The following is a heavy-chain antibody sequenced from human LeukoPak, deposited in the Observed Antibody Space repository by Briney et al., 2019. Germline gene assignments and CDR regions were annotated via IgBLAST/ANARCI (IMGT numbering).Heavy chain of an antibody. Sequence: GRSLRLSCAASGFTFSSYGMHWVRQAPGKGLEWVAVISYDGSNKYYADSVKGRFTISRDNSKNTLYLQMNSLRAEDTAVYNCAKDLGDTAMVILDYWGQGTVVTVSS. D-gene: IGHD5-18*01. CDR3: AKDLGDTAMVILDY. CDR1: GFTFSSYG. CDR2: ISYDGSNK. V-gene: IGHV3-30*18. J-gene: IGHJ4*02.